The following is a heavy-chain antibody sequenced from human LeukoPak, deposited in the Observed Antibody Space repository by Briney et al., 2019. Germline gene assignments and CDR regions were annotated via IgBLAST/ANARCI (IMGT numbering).Heavy chain of an antibody. CDR3: ARAALYYGSSGLLGH. CDR2: ISADTVNT. Sequence: GASVKVSCKATGYTFSSFGISWVRQAPGQGLEWLGWISADTVNTKYTEKLQGRVTMTRDTSTSTAYMELRSLRSDDTAVYYCARAALYYGSSGLLGHWGQGTLVTVSS. CDR1: GYTFSSFG. V-gene: IGHV1-18*01. D-gene: IGHD3-22*01. J-gene: IGHJ4*02.